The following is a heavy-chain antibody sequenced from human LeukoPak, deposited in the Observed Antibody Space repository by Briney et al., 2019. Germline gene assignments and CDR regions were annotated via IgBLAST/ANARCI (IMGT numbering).Heavy chain of an antibody. D-gene: IGHD3-22*01. CDR1: GGSISSSSYY. V-gene: IGHV4-39*01. CDR2: IYYSGST. Sequence: SETLSLTCTVSGGSISSSSYYWGWIRQPPGKGLEWIGSIYYSGSTYYNPALKSQVTISVDTSKTQFSLKLSSVTAADTAVYYCPRPAYDSSGYYDPDDAFDIWGQGTMVTVSS. J-gene: IGHJ3*02. CDR3: PRPAYDSSGYYDPDDAFDI.